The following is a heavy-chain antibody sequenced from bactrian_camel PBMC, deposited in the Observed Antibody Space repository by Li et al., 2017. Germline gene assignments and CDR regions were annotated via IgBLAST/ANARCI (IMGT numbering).Heavy chain of an antibody. Sequence: QLVESGGGSVQAGGSLTLSCKASGFTFDDDDSDMGWYRQAPGNDCELVSTMGPEGSTVYADSVKGRFTISRDNAKNTVYLQMNSLKPEDTAVYYCARDGYRVYGSGSWSHFANCGHWGQGTQVTVS. D-gene: IGHD6*01. V-gene: IGHV3S60*01. CDR3: ARDGYRVYGSGSWSHFANCGH. CDR2: MGPEGST. CDR1: GFTFDDDDSD. J-gene: IGHJ4*01.